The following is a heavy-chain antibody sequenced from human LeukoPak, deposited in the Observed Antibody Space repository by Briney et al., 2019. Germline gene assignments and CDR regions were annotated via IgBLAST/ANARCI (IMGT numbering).Heavy chain of an antibody. CDR3: ARVYCTSTSCYQSPHFDY. V-gene: IGHV4-59*01. CDR1: GGSISSYY. D-gene: IGHD2-2*01. CDR2: IYYSGST. J-gene: IGHJ4*02. Sequence: SETLSLTCTVSGGSISSYYWSWIRQPPGKGLEWIGYIYYSGSTNYNPSLKSRVTVSVDTSKNQFSLKLSSVTAADTAVYYCARVYCTSTSCYQSPHFDYWGPGTLVTVSS.